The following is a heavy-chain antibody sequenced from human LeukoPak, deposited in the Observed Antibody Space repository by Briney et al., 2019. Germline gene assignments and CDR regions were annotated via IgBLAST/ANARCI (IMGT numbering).Heavy chain of an antibody. V-gene: IGHV1-46*01. CDR1: GYTVTSYY. J-gene: IGHJ6*02. CDR3: GSVYKYGMDV. CDR2: LNPSGGSS. Sequence: ASVKVSCKASGYTVTSYYMHWVRQASGQGLEWMGILNPSGGSSSYAQKFQGRATLTRATSTSTVYMELSSLRSEDTAVYYCGSVYKYGMDVWGQGTTVNVSS.